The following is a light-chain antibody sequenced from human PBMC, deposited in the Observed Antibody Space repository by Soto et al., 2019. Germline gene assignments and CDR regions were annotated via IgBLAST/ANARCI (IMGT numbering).Light chain of an antibody. CDR1: SSDVGGYNY. Sequence: QSALTQPPSASGSPGQSVTISCTGTSSDVGGYNYVSWYQQHPGKAPKLMIYEVSKRPSGVPDRFSGSKSGNTASLTVSGLQAEDEADYYCSSHAGSEVVFGGGTKVTVL. V-gene: IGLV2-8*01. J-gene: IGLJ2*01. CDR2: EVS. CDR3: SSHAGSEVV.